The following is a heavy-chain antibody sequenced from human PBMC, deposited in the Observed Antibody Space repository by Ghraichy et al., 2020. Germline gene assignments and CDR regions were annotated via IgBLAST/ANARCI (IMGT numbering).Heavy chain of an antibody. Sequence: LSLTCAASGFTFSSYAMSWVRQAPGKGLEWVSAISGSGGSTYYADSVKGRFTISRDNSKNTLYLQMNSLRAEDTAVYYCAKPPSYNWNLFDYWGQGTLVTVSS. CDR1: GFTFSSYA. J-gene: IGHJ4*02. V-gene: IGHV3-23*01. CDR3: AKPPSYNWNLFDY. D-gene: IGHD1-20*01. CDR2: ISGSGGST.